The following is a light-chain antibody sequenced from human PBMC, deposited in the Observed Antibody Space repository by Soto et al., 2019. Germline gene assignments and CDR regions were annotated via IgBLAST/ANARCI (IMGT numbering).Light chain of an antibody. J-gene: IGLJ1*01. CDR2: GNS. CDR1: SSNIGAGYD. CDR3: QCYDSSLSAFYV. Sequence: QSVLTQPPSVSGAPGQRVTISCTGSSSNIGAGYDVHWYQQLPGTAPKLLIYGNSNRPSGVPDRFSGSKSGTSASLAITGLQAEDEADYYCQCYDSSLSAFYVFGTGTQLTVL. V-gene: IGLV1-40*01.